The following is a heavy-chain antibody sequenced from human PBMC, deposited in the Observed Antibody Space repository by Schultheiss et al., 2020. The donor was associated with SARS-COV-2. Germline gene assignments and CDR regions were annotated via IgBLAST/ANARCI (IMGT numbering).Heavy chain of an antibody. V-gene: IGHV4-4*02. CDR1: GGSISSSNW. J-gene: IGHJ6*02. CDR3: ARSGGYYYDRSGYYGGTYYSYGMDV. Sequence: SETLSLTCAVSGGSISSSNWWSWVRQPPGKGLEWIGEIYHSGSTNYNPSLKSRVTISVDKSKNQFSLKLSSVTAADTAVYYCARSGGYYYDRSGYYGGTYYSYGMDVWGQGTTVTVSS. CDR2: IYHSGST. D-gene: IGHD3-22*01.